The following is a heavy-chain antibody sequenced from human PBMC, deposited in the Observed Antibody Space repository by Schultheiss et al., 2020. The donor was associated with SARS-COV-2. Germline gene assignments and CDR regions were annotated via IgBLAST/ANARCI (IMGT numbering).Heavy chain of an antibody. V-gene: IGHV3-30*03. Sequence: GGSLRLSCAASGFTFSSYGMHWVRQAPGKGLEWVAVISYDGSNKYYADSVKGRFTISRDNAKNSLYLQMNSLRAEDTAVYYCARDQNMYYDFWSGYYAAYYYYGMDVWGQGTTVTVSS. CDR3: ARDQNMYYDFWSGYYAAYYYYGMDV. CDR1: GFTFSSYG. CDR2: ISYDGSNK. J-gene: IGHJ6*02. D-gene: IGHD3-3*01.